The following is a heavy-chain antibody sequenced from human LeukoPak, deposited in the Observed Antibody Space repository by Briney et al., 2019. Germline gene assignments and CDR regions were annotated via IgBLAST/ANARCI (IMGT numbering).Heavy chain of an antibody. V-gene: IGHV3-20*01. J-gene: IGHJ4*02. CDR1: GFTFDDYG. CDR2: INWNGGST. D-gene: IGHD6-19*01. Sequence: GGSLRLSCAASGFTFDDYGMSWVRQAPGKGLEWVSGINWNGGSTGYADSVKGRFTISRDNAKNSLYLQMNSLRAEDTALYHCARGGYSSGWYLSLFDYWGQGTLVTVSS. CDR3: ARGGYSSGWYLSLFDY.